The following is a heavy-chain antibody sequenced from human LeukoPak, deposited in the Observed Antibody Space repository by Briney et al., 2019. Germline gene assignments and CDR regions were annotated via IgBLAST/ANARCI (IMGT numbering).Heavy chain of an antibody. Sequence: GGSLRLSCAASGFTFSTYSMNWVRQAPGKGLEWVSSISSSSSYIHYADSVKGRFTISRDNAKNSLFLQMNSLRAEDTAVYYCARDQGSGINYYYYYMDVWGKGTTVTVSS. CDR2: ISSSSSYI. J-gene: IGHJ6*03. CDR1: GFTFSTYS. CDR3: ARDQGSGINYYYYYMDV. D-gene: IGHD3-10*01. V-gene: IGHV3-21*01.